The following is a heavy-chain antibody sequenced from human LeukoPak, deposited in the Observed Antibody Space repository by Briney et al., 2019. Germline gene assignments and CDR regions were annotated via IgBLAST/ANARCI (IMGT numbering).Heavy chain of an antibody. CDR3: AREQRYYGSGSYYISFDS. CDR2: IKQDGSEK. CDR1: GFTFSSHW. V-gene: IGHV3-7*01. D-gene: IGHD3-10*01. Sequence: PGGSLRLSCAASGFTFSSHWMNWVRQAPGKGLEWVAKIKQDGSEKYYVDSVKGRFTISRDNARNSLYLQMNSLRAEDTAVYYCAREQRYYGSGSYYISFDSWGQGTLVTVSS. J-gene: IGHJ4*02.